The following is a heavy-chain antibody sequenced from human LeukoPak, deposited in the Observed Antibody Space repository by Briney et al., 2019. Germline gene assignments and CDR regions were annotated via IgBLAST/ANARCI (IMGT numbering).Heavy chain of an antibody. J-gene: IGHJ5*02. Sequence: PSETLSLTCTLSGGSVSSSSFYWSWIRQPPGKGLEWIGYIYYSGSTNYNPSLKSRVTISVDTSKNQFSLKLSSVTAADTAVYYCARDSGGVIAEDWFDPWGQGTLVTVSS. V-gene: IGHV4-61*01. CDR2: IYYSGST. D-gene: IGHD3-10*01. CDR3: ARDSGGVIAEDWFDP. CDR1: GGSVSSSSFY.